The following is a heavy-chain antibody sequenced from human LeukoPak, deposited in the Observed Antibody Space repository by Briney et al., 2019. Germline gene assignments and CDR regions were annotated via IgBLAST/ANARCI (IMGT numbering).Heavy chain of an antibody. CDR2: IYTSGST. Sequence: SQTLSLTCTVSGGSISSGSYYWSWIRQPAGKGLEWIGRIYTSGSTNYNPSLKSRVTISVDTSKNQFSLKMNFVTAADTAVYYCARDHYGGGMDVWGQGTTVTVSS. V-gene: IGHV4-61*02. CDR3: ARDHYGGGMDV. J-gene: IGHJ6*02. CDR1: GGSISSGSYY. D-gene: IGHD4-23*01.